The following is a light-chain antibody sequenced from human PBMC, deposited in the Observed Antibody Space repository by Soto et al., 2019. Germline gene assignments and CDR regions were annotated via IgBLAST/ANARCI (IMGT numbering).Light chain of an antibody. CDR3: QQYRSSLLT. V-gene: IGKV3-20*01. J-gene: IGKJ4*01. CDR1: RRVSSNY. Sequence: LGTLSLSPGESATLSCRASRRVSSNYLAWYQQKPGQAPRLLIYGASGRASGIPDSFIGSGSGTDFTLTISRLEPEDFAVYYCQQYRSSLLTFGGGTKVDIK. CDR2: GAS.